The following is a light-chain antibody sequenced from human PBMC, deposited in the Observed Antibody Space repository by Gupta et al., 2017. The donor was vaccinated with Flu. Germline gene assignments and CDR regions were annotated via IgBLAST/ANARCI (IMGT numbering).Light chain of an antibody. J-gene: IGKJ4*01. CDR1: QSISSSY. CDR3: QQYGTSPLT. V-gene: IGKV3-20*01. Sequence: EIVLTQSPGTLSLSPGERATLSCRASQSISSSYLAWYLQKPGQAPRLIIYDASSRATGIPDRFSGSGSGTDFTLTISRLEPEDFAVYYCQQYGTSPLTFGGGTKVEIK. CDR2: DAS.